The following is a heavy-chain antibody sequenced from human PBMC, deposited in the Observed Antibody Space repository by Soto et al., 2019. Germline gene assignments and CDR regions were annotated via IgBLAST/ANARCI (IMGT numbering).Heavy chain of an antibody. J-gene: IGHJ4*02. V-gene: IGHV1-69*13. Sequence: GASVKVSCKASGGTFSSYAISWVRQAPGQVLEWLGGIIPIFGTGNYAQKFQGRVTITADESTSTTYMELSSLRSEDTAVYYCASRLSIVVVIPPEYWGQGTMVTVSS. CDR3: ASRLSIVVVIPPEY. D-gene: IGHD3-22*01. CDR2: IIPIFGTG. CDR1: GGTFSSYA.